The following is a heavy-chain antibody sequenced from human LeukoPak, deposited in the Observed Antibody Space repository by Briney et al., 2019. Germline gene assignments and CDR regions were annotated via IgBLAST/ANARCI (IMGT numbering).Heavy chain of an antibody. J-gene: IGHJ4*02. CDR3: ARDTAMAPVDY. V-gene: IGHV1-46*01. CDR2: INPSGGST. D-gene: IGHD5-18*01. Sequence: GASVKVSCKASGYTFTSYYMHWVRQAPGQGLEWMGIINPSGGSTSYAQKFQGRVTMTRDTSTSTVYMELSSLRSDDTAVYYCARDTAMAPVDYWGQGTLVTVSS. CDR1: GYTFTSYY.